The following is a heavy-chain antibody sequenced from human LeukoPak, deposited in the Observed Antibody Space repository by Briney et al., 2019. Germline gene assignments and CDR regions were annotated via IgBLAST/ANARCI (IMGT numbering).Heavy chain of an antibody. CDR1: GFTFSSYG. CDR2: IWYDGSNK. Sequence: PGGSLRLSCAASGFTFSSYGMHWVRQAPGKGLEWVAVIWYDGSNKYYADSVKGRFTISRDNSKNTLYLQMNSLRAEDTAVYYCARGPYYYDSSGYYYQFDYWGQGTLVTVSS. V-gene: IGHV3-33*01. CDR3: ARGPYYYDSSGYYYQFDY. D-gene: IGHD3-22*01. J-gene: IGHJ4*02.